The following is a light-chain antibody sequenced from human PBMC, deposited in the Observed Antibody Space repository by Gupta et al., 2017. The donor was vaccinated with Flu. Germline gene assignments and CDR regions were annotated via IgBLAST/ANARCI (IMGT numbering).Light chain of an antibody. CDR3: QQGYSIPYT. CDR1: QTIDTY. CDR2: AAS. J-gene: IGKJ2*01. V-gene: IGKV1-39*01. Sequence: TQMTQSPSSLSASIGDRITITCRASQTIDTYLNWYHQKPGKAPALLIYAASSLQSGVPSRFSGSGSGTDFTLTITSLQPEDFGTYYCQQGYSIPYTFGQGTKLEI.